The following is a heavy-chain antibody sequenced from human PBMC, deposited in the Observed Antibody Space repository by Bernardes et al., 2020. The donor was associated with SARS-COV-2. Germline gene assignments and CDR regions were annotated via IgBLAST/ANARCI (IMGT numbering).Heavy chain of an antibody. D-gene: IGHD6-13*01. Sequence: GGSLRLSCAASGFPFSDATMHWVRQTSGKGLEWIGRIRTKANAYATAYLASLKGRFTISRDNSKNTLYLQMNSLRAEDTAVYYCAKDSSSWDVDWGQGTLVTVSS. J-gene: IGHJ4*02. CDR3: AKDSSSWDVD. CDR1: GFPFSDAT. V-gene: IGHV3-73*01. CDR2: IRTKANAYAT.